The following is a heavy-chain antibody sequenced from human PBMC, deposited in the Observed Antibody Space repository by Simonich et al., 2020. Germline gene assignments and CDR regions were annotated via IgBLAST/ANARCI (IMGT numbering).Heavy chain of an antibody. Sequence: QVQLVQSGAEVKKPGASVKVSCKASGYTFTSYDINWVRQATGQGLEWMGWMNPNSGNTGYAQKFQGRVTITRNTSISNAYMERSSRRSEETAVYYWAGGRGGIARGYVDNWGQGTLVPVSP. J-gene: IGHJ4*02. V-gene: IGHV1-8*03. CDR1: GYTFTSYD. CDR3: AGGRGGIARGYVDN. CDR2: MNPNSGNT. D-gene: IGHD2-15*01.